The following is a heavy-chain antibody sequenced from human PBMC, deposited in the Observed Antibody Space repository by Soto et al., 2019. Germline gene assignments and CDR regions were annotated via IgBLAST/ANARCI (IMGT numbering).Heavy chain of an antibody. V-gene: IGHV1-18*01. Sequence: QVQLVQSGAEVKKPGASVKVSCKASGYTFTNYGISWVRQAPGQGLEWMGWISAYNGNTKYAQKLQGRVTMTTDTCTXTXFMELRSLRSDDTAVYYCARGVGSGSYYNQYNWFDPWGQGTLVTVSS. J-gene: IGHJ5*02. CDR3: ARGVGSGSYYNQYNWFDP. D-gene: IGHD3-10*01. CDR2: ISAYNGNT. CDR1: GYTFTNYG.